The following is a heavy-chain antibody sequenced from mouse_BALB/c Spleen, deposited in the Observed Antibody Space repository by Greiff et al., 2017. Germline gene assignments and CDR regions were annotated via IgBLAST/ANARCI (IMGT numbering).Heavy chain of an antibody. J-gene: IGHJ4*01. CDR1: GFSLTSYG. CDR2: IWNGGST. CDR3: ARNWRYDGAMGD. V-gene: IGHV2-2*02. Sequence: VQLVESGPGLVQPSQSLSITCTVSGFSLTSYGVHWVRQSPGKGLEWLGVIWNGGSTDYNAAFISSLSISKDNPQSQVFFKMNSLQANDTAIYYCARNWRYDGAMGDWGQGTSVTVSS. D-gene: IGHD2-14*01.